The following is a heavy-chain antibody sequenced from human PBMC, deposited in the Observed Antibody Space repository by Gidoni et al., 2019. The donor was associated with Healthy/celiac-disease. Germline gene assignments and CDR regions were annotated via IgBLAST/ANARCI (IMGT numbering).Heavy chain of an antibody. J-gene: IGHJ4*02. CDR2: IWYDGSNK. CDR3: ARDLGGSYLTLDY. V-gene: IGHV3-33*01. Sequence: QVQLVESGGGVVQPGRSLRLSCAASGLTFSSYGMHWVRQSPGKGLEWVAVIWYDGSNKYYADSVKGRFTISRDNSKNTLYLQMNSLRAEDTAVYYCARDLGGSYLTLDYWGQGTLVTVSS. CDR1: GLTFSSYG. D-gene: IGHD1-26*01.